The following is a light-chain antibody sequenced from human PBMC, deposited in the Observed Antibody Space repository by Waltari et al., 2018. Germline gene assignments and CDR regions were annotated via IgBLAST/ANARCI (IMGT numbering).Light chain of an antibody. J-gene: IGKJ2*01. CDR3: QQRSNWTPHT. Sequence: EIVLTQSPATLSLSPGETATLPCRASQSVGTYLAWYQQKPGQAPRLLIYDASNRATGIPARFRCSGSGTDFTLTISSLEAEDFAVYYCQQRSNWTPHTFGQGARLEIK. CDR1: QSVGTY. V-gene: IGKV3-11*01. CDR2: DAS.